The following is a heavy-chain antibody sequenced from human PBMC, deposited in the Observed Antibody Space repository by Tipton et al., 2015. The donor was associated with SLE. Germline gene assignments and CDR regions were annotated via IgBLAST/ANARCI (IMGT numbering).Heavy chain of an antibody. V-gene: IGHV4-39*07. Sequence: TLSLTCTVSGGSIGSTSYYWGWIRQPPGKGLEWIATISFSGSTYYNPSLKRRVTISVDTSKNQFSLKLSSVTAADTAVYYCARGIMGDHDYWGQGTLVTVSS. D-gene: IGHD3-16*01. J-gene: IGHJ4*02. CDR2: ISFSGST. CDR1: GGSIGSTSYY. CDR3: ARGIMGDHDY.